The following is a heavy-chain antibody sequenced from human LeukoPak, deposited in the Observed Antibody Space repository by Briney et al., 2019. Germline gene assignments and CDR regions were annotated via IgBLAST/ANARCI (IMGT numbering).Heavy chain of an antibody. Sequence: SQTLSLTCTVSGGSISSGSYYWSWIRQPAGKGLEWIGRIYTSGSTNYNPSLKSRVTISVDTSKNQFSLKLSSVTAADTAVYYCARTEEIFGVVISYYFDYWGQGALVTVSS. CDR2: IYTSGST. V-gene: IGHV4-61*02. J-gene: IGHJ4*02. CDR1: GGSISSGSYY. CDR3: ARTEEIFGVVISYYFDY. D-gene: IGHD3-3*01.